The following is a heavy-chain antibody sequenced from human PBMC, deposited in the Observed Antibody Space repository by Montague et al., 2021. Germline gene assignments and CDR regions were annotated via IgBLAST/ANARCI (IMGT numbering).Heavy chain of an antibody. CDR3: AKEEEYCSGDSCYIDY. D-gene: IGHD2-15*01. J-gene: IGHJ4*02. Sequence: SRSLSLSASGFPFSSYAMSWVRQAPGKGLEWVSAISGSGGSTYYADSVKGRFTISRDNSKDTLYLQMNSLRAEDTAVYSCAKEEEYCSGDSCYIDYWGQGTLVTGSS. CDR2: ISGSGGST. CDR1: GFPFSSYA. V-gene: IGHV3-23*01.